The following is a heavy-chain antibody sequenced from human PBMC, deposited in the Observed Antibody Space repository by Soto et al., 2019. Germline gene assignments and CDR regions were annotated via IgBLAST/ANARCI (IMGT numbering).Heavy chain of an antibody. D-gene: IGHD3-3*01. CDR1: GGSISSGDYY. V-gene: IGHV4-31*03. J-gene: IGHJ5*02. CDR3: ARWWSGSRQGFDP. Sequence: QVQLQESGPGLVKPSQTLSLTCTVSGGSISSGDYYCSLIRQHPGKGLEWIGYIYYSGSTYYNPSLKGRVTISVDTSKNQFSLKLSSVTAADTAVYYCARWWSGSRQGFDPWGQGTLVTVSS. CDR2: IYYSGST.